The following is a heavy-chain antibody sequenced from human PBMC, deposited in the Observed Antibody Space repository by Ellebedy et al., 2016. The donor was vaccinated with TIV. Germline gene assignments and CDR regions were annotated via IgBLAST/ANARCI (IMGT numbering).Heavy chain of an antibody. V-gene: IGHV1-2*02. Sequence: ASVKVSCKASGYTFTGYYMHWVRQAPGQGLEWMGWINPNSGGTNYAQKFQGRVTITADESTSTAYMELSRLRSDDTAVYYCARSGAGAIWVYDAFDIWGQGTMVTVSS. CDR3: ARSGAGAIWVYDAFDI. CDR2: INPNSGGT. D-gene: IGHD1-26*01. CDR1: GYTFTGYY. J-gene: IGHJ3*02.